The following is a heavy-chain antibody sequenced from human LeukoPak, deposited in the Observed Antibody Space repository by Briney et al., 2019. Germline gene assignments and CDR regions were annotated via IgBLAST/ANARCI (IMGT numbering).Heavy chain of an antibody. CDR1: GFTFGDYA. V-gene: IGHV3-49*03. J-gene: IGHJ4*02. CDR2: IRSKADGGTT. D-gene: IGHD3-10*01. Sequence: GGSLRLSCTASGFTFGDYAMSWFRQAPGKGLEWVGFIRSKADGGTTDYAAPVKGRFTISRDDSKNTLYLQMNSLKTEDTAVYYCTTDHGEGDYWGQGTLVTVSS. CDR3: TTDHGEGDY.